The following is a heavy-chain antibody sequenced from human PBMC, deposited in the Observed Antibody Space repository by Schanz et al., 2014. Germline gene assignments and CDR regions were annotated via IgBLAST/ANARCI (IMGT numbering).Heavy chain of an antibody. CDR1: GFIFSDYY. Sequence: VQLVESGGGLVKPGESLRLSCAASGFIFSDYYMSWIRQAPGKGLEWVSYISNSGTTIYYADSVKGRFTISRDNLKNTVYLQMNSLRAGDTAVYYCVRLDVHDYWGQGTLVTVSA. J-gene: IGHJ4*02. V-gene: IGHV3-11*01. CDR2: ISNSGTTI. CDR3: VRLDVHDY. D-gene: IGHD3-16*01.